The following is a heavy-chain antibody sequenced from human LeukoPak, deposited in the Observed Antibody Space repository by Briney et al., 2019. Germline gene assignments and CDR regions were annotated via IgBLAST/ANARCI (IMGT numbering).Heavy chain of an antibody. D-gene: IGHD6-19*01. Sequence: SETLSLTCAVSGGSISSSNWWSWVRQPPGKGLEWIGEIYHSGSTNYNPSLKSRVTISVDTSKNQFSLKLSSVTAADTAVYYCARDWTVAGNNWFDPWGQGTLVTVSS. CDR3: ARDWTVAGNNWFDP. J-gene: IGHJ5*02. CDR2: IYHSGST. V-gene: IGHV4-4*02. CDR1: GGSISSSNW.